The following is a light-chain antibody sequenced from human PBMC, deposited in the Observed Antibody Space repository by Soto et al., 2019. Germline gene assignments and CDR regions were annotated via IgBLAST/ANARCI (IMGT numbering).Light chain of an antibody. CDR1: SSNSGSNY. CDR2: MNN. J-gene: IGLJ3*02. V-gene: IGLV1-47*01. Sequence: QAVVTQPPSASATPGQRVTISCSGSSSNSGSNYVYWYQQFPGTAPKLLISMNNQRPSGVPARFSGSKSGASASLAISGLRSEDEAEYYCAAWDDSLSGWVFGGGTKVTVL. CDR3: AAWDDSLSGWV.